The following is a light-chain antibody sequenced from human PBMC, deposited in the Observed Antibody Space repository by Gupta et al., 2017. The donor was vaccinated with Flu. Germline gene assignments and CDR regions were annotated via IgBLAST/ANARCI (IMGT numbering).Light chain of an antibody. CDR1: QEISNY. J-gene: IGKJ1*01. CDR2: DAS. V-gene: IGKV1-33*01. CDR3: QHKNNLPWT. Sequence: DIQMTQSPSSLSASVGDRVTITFQASQEISNYLNWYQQKPGKAPKLLISDASKVETGVPSRFSGSGSGTDFTFTISSRQPEDFATYYCQHKNNLPWTFGQGTKVEIK.